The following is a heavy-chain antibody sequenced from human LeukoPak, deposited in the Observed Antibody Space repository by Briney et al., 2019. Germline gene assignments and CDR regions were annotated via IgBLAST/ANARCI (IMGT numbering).Heavy chain of an antibody. CDR1: GLTFNNPG. J-gene: IGHJ4*02. CDR3: AREATWGQWYFDH. CDR2: IASDGGVK. D-gene: IGHD6-19*01. V-gene: IGHV3-30*03. Sequence: PGRSLRLSCVTSGLTFNNPGMHWVRQAPGKGLEWVAVIASDGGVKHFADSVQGRFTLSRDNSKNTLYLQMNSLSVEDTAVYYCAREATWGQWYFDHWGQGTPVTVSS.